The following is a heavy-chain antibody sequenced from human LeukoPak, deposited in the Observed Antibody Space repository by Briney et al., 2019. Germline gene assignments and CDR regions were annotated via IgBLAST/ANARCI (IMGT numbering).Heavy chain of an antibody. CDR2: IKPDGSGK. V-gene: IGHV3-7*05. Sequence: PGGSLRLSCAASEFTFSNYAMGWVRQAPGKGLEWVANIKPDGSGKYYVDSVKGRFTISRDNAKNSLYLQMNSLRADDTAVYYCARGMVTGNYWGQGTLVTVSS. CDR1: EFTFSNYA. CDR3: ARGMVTGNY. D-gene: IGHD2-21*02. J-gene: IGHJ4*02.